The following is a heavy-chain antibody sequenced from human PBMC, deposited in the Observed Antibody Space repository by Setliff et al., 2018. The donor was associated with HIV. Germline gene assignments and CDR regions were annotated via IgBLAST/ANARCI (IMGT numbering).Heavy chain of an antibody. D-gene: IGHD1-26*01. CDR1: GGSISSSVYY. J-gene: IGHJ6*03. V-gene: IGHV4-39*01. CDR2: IYYSGST. Sequence: PSETLSLTCTVSGGSISSSVYYWGWIRQPPGKGLEWIGNIYYSGSTYYNPSLKSRITISVDTSKNQLSLKLSSVTAADTAVYYCARHYQHSWVGVDYYFMDVWGKGTTVTVSS. CDR3: ARHYQHSWVGVDYYFMDV.